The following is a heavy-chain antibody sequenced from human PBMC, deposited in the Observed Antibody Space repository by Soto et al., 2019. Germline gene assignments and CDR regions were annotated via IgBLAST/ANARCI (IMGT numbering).Heavy chain of an antibody. CDR2: ISYDGSNK. CDR1: GFTFSSYG. D-gene: IGHD6-6*01. J-gene: IGHJ6*02. Sequence: QVQLVESGGGVVQPGRSLRLSCAASGFTFSSYGMHWVRQAPGKGLEWVAVISYDGSNKYYADSVKGRFTISRDNSKNTLYLQMNSLRAEDTAVYYCVKGGGGSSSPHDGMDVWGQGTTVTVSS. V-gene: IGHV3-30*18. CDR3: VKGGGGSSSPHDGMDV.